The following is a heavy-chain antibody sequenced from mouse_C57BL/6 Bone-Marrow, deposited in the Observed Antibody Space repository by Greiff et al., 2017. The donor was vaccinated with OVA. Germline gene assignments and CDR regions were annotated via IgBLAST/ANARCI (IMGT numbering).Heavy chain of an antibody. Sequence: QVQLQQSGAELVKPGASVKLSCKASGYTFTSYWMHWVKQRPGQGLEWIGMIHPNSGSTNYNEKLKSKATLTVDKSSSTAYMQLSSLTSEDSAVYYCARDGYYPSYWGQGTTLTVSS. V-gene: IGHV1-64*01. J-gene: IGHJ2*01. CDR3: ARDGYYPSY. CDR2: IHPNSGST. D-gene: IGHD2-3*01. CDR1: GYTFTSYW.